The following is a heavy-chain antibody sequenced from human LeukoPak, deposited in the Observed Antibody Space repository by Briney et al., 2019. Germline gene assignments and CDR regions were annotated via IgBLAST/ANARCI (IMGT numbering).Heavy chain of an antibody. J-gene: IGHJ6*03. V-gene: IGHV4-34*01. CDR1: GGSFSGYY. CDR3: AKMGRLMAVAVNMDV. Sequence: SETLSLTCAVYGGSFSGYYWSWIRQPPGKGLEWIGEINHSGSTNYNPSLKSRVTISVDTSKNQFSLKLSSVTAADTAVYYCAKMGRLMAVAVNMDVWGKGTTVTVSS. CDR2: INHSGST. D-gene: IGHD6-19*01.